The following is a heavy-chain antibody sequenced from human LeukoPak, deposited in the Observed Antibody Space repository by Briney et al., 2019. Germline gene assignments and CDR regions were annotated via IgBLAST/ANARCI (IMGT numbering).Heavy chain of an antibody. V-gene: IGHV3-20*04. Sequence: GGSLRLSCAASGFTFDDYGMSWVRHAPGKGLEWVSGINWNGGSTGYADSVKGRFTISRDNAKNSLYLQMNSLRAEDTAVYYCARGSSPRYFGSGSYYLYYYYYYMDVWGKGTTVTVSS. J-gene: IGHJ6*03. CDR1: GFTFDDYG. CDR2: INWNGGST. CDR3: ARGSSPRYFGSGSYYLYYYYYYMDV. D-gene: IGHD3-10*01.